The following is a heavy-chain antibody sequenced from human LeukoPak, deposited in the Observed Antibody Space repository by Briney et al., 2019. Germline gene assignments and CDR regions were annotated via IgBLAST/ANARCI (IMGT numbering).Heavy chain of an antibody. V-gene: IGHV3-48*03. J-gene: IGHJ4*02. Sequence: GGSLRLSCAASGFSFSSYEMNWVRQAPGKGLEWLSYISSSGSVIYYADSVKGRFTISGDNAKNSLYLQMNSLRAEDTAVYYCARHVIYGSSGYHRFDYWGQGTLVTVSS. CDR2: ISSSGSVI. CDR1: GFSFSSYE. D-gene: IGHD3-22*01. CDR3: ARHVIYGSSGYHRFDY.